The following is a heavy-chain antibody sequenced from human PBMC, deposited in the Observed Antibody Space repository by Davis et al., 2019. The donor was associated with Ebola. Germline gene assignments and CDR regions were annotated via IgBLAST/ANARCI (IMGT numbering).Heavy chain of an antibody. D-gene: IGHD1-1*01. CDR1: GFTFGNYA. V-gene: IGHV3-49*03. Sequence: GESLKTSCTASGFTFGNYAMSWFRQAPGKGLEWVSFIRGRSYGGTTEYAASVKGRFTISRDDSKSIAYLQMNSLKTEDTAVYYCTRGVIGYGDSRGTGFDPWGQGTLVTVSS. CDR3: TRGVIGYGDSRGTGFDP. CDR2: IRGRSYGGTT. J-gene: IGHJ5*02.